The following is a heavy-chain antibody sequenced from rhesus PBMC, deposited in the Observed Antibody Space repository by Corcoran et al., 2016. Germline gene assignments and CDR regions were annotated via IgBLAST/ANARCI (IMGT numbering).Heavy chain of an antibody. CDR1: GGSISDSYY. J-gene: IGHJ4*01. Sequence: QVQLQESGPGLVKPSETLSLTCTVSGGSISDSYYCTWIRQPPGKGLEWMGRKYGRCGSTNYTPPLKSRVTISSDTSKNQFSLKLSSVTAADTAVYYCARDRAGYSGRYWGQGVLVTVSS. V-gene: IGHV4-147*01. CDR3: ARDRAGYSGRY. CDR2: KYGRCGST. D-gene: IGHD6-25*01.